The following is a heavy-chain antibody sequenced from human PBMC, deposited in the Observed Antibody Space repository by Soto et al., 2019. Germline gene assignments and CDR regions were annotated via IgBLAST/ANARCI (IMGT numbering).Heavy chain of an antibody. J-gene: IGHJ6*02. CDR1: EFTFSNYA. CDR3: ARGDCISTSCYARAGGYYYYGMDV. CDR2: ISYGGGTT. Sequence: PGGSLRLSCAASEFTFSNYAMSWFRQAPGKGLEWVSAISYGGGTTYYADSVKGRFTISRDNAKNSLYLQMNSLRDEDTAVYYCARGDCISTSCYARAGGYYYYGMDVWGQGTTVTVSS. V-gene: IGHV3-23*01. D-gene: IGHD2-2*01.